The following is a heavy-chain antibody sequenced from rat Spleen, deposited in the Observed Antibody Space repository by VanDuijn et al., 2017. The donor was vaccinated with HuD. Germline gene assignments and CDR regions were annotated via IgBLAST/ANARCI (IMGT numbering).Heavy chain of an antibody. CDR2: ISTGGGNT. J-gene: IGHJ3*01. CDR3: ATRDGGYPG. CDR1: GFTYSNYV. Sequence: EVQLVESGGGLVQPGRSLKLSCAASGFTYSNYVMVWVRQAPTKGLEWVASISTGGGNTYYRDSVKGRFTVSRDTAESTLYLQMSSLRSEDTATYYCATRDGGYPGWGQGTLVTVSS. V-gene: IGHV5-25*01. D-gene: IGHD1-11*01.